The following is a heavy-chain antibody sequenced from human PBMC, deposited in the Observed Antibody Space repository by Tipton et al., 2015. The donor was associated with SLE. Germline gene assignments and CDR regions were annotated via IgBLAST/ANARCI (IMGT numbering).Heavy chain of an antibody. J-gene: IGHJ4*02. V-gene: IGHV4-39*01. CDR3: ARHDYGDYGYFDY. CDR1: GGSISSSSYY. CDR2: IYYSGST. Sequence: LRLSCTVSGGSISSSSYYWGWIRQPPGKGLEWIGSIYYSGSTYYNPSLKSRVTISEDTSKNQFSLKLSSVTAADTAVYYCARHDYGDYGYFDYWGQGTLVTVSS. D-gene: IGHD4-17*01.